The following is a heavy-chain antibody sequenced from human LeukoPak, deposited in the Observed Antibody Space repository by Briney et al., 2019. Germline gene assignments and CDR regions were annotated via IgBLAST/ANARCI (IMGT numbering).Heavy chain of an antibody. V-gene: IGHV1-2*02. CDR1: GYTFTGYY. CDR2: INPNSGGT. Sequence: SVKVSCKASGYTFTGYYMHWVRQAPGQGLEWMGWINPNSGGTNYAQKFQGRVTMTRDASISTAYMELSRLRSDDTAVYYCARVNGYSSSWYAYWGQGTLVTVSS. D-gene: IGHD6-13*01. CDR3: ARVNGYSSSWYAY. J-gene: IGHJ4*02.